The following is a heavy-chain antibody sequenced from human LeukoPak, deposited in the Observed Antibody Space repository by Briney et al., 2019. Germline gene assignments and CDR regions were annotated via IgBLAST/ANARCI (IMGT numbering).Heavy chain of an antibody. CDR3: ASGTAIPPY. CDR1: GFTFSSYR. V-gene: IGHV3-48*02. J-gene: IGHJ4*02. CDR2: ISSGSSAI. D-gene: IGHD2-2*02. Sequence: QPGGSLRLSCAAFGFTFSSYRMNWVRQAPGKGLEWVSYISSGSSAIYYADSVKGRFTISRDNAKNSLYLQMNSLRDEDTAVYYCASGTAIPPYWGQGTLVTVSS.